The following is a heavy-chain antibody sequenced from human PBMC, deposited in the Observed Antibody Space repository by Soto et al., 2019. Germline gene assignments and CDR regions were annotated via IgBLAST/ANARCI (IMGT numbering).Heavy chain of an antibody. CDR2: ISTYSGDT. CDR3: ARHHGPTTSEKWFDP. Sequence: QVLLVQSGVEVKTPGASVKVSCQASGYTFFTYDISWVRQAPGQGLEWMGWISTYSGDTKYAQKFQGRVTMTTDTSTTTAYLELRSLRSDDTAVYYCARHHGPTTSEKWFDPWGQGTLVTVSS. J-gene: IGHJ5*02. V-gene: IGHV1-18*01. CDR1: GYTFFTYD. D-gene: IGHD5-12*01.